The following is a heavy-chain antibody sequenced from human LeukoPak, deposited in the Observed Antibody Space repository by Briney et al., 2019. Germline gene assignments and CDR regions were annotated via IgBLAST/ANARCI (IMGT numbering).Heavy chain of an antibody. CDR2: IYHSGST. CDR1: GYSISSGYY. J-gene: IGHJ4*02. CDR3: ARAFGCSGGSCYRFFDY. V-gene: IGHV4-38-2*02. D-gene: IGHD2-15*01. Sequence: SETLSLTCTVSGYSISSGYYWGWIRQPPGKGLEWIGSIYHSGSTYYNPSLKSRVTILVDTSKNQFSLKLNPVTAADTAVYYCARAFGCSGGSCYRFFDYWGQGTLVTVSS.